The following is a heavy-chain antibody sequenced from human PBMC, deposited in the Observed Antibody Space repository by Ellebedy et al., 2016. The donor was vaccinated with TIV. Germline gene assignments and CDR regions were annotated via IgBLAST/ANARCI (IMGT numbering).Heavy chain of an antibody. CDR2: IKQDEGEK. J-gene: IGHJ4*02. V-gene: IGHV3-7*03. CDR1: GFTFSSYW. D-gene: IGHD2-8*02. Sequence: ESLKISCAASGFTFSSYWMSWVRQAPGKGLELVANIKQDEGEKYYVDSVKGRFTISRDNAKSSLYLQMNSLRAEDTAVYYCARGPLSLVREGIDCWGQGALVTVSS. CDR3: ARGPLSLVREGIDC.